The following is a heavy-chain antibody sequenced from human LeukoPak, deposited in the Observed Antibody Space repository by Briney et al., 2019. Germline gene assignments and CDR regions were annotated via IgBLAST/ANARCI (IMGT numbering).Heavy chain of an antibody. J-gene: IGHJ6*03. CDR1: GFAFSTYT. CDR2: ISSSGTTI. Sequence: PGGSLRLSCAASGFAFSTYTMYWVRQAPGKGLEWLAYISSSGTTIYYADSVLGRFTISRDNAKYSLYLQMNSLRAEDTAVYYCAKDPSTSNSGVNYYYYMDVWGKGTTVTVSS. D-gene: IGHD2-15*01. V-gene: IGHV3-48*01. CDR3: AKDPSTSNSGVNYYYYMDV.